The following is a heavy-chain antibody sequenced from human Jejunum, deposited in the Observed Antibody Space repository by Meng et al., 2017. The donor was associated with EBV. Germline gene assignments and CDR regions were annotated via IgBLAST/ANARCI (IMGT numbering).Heavy chain of an antibody. Sequence: VLLVEFGGGLSQPGGSLRLSCAASGFTVSSSYMSWVRQAPGKGLEWVSVIYGDGRTYYADSVKGRFTISRDSSKNTIYLQMNSLRVDDTALYYCARKYGGDYWGQGTLVTVSS. V-gene: IGHV3-53*01. CDR2: IYGDGRT. CDR1: GFTVSSSY. J-gene: IGHJ4*02. CDR3: ARKYGGDY. D-gene: IGHD2-2*01.